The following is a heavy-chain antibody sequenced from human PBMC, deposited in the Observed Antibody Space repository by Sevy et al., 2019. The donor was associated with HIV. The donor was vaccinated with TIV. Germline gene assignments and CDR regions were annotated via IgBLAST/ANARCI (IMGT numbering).Heavy chain of an antibody. D-gene: IGHD4-17*01. CDR1: GGSIRSTSYY. CDR3: ATYVRGDYAGGFDS. Sequence: SETLSLTCSVSGGSIRSTSYYWGWIRQPPGKGLEWIASFDYAGTTYYTPALKSRVTISGDMSKNQFSLKLKSVTVADTAFYYYATYVRGDYAGGFDSWGQGTLVTVSS. J-gene: IGHJ5*01. CDR2: FDYAGTT. V-gene: IGHV4-39*01.